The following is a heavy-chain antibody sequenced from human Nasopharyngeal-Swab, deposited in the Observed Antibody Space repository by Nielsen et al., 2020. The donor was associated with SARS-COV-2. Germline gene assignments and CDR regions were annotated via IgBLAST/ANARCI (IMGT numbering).Heavy chain of an antibody. CDR3: ARRPISAAVNWFDP. J-gene: IGHJ5*02. CDR2: IYYGGST. V-gene: IGHV4-39*01. Sequence: VRQMPGKGLEWIGSIYYGGSTYYNPSLKSRVTISVDTSKNQLSLNLSSVIAADTAVYYCARRPISAAVNWFDPWGQGTLVTVSS. D-gene: IGHD6-13*01.